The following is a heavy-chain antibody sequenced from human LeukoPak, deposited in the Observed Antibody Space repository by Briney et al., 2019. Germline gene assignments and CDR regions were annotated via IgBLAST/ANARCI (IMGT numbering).Heavy chain of an antibody. CDR3: ATGNYYDSRGYYTFGY. CDR2: INGDGSTT. D-gene: IGHD3-22*01. CDR1: GFTFSKYW. J-gene: IGHJ1*01. Sequence: PGGSLRLSCAASGFTFSKYWMHWVRQDPGKGLVWVSLINGDGSTTNYADFVKGRFTISRDNAKNTLSLQVNSLRAEDTAVYYCATGNYYDSRGYYTFGYWGQGTLVTVSS. V-gene: IGHV3-74*01.